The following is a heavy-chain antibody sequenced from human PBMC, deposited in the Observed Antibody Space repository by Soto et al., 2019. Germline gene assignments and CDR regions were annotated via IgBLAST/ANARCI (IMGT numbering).Heavy chain of an antibody. CDR1: GFTFSSYE. V-gene: IGHV3-48*03. J-gene: IGHJ4*02. CDR3: AREGSNGVGTFDY. D-gene: IGHD2-8*01. Sequence: EVQLVESGGGLVQPGGSLRLSCAASGFTFSSYEMNWVRQAPGKGLEWVSYISSSGSTIYYADSVKGRFTISRDNAKNSLYLQMNSLRAEDTTVYYCAREGSNGVGTFDYWGQGTLVTVSS. CDR2: ISSSGSTI.